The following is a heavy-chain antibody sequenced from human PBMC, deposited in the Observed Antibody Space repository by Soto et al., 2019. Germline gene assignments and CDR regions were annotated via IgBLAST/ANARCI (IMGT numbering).Heavy chain of an antibody. D-gene: IGHD1-26*01. CDR3: ARALAGSYGY. J-gene: IGHJ4*02. V-gene: IGHV6-1*01. CDR1: GDSVSSKDAA. Sequence: SQTLSLTCAISGDSVSSKDAAWNWIRQSPSRGLEWLGRTYYRSKWSTDYAVSLKGRITVKPDTSKNQFSLQLNSVTPEEAAVYYCARALAGSYGYWGQGTLVTVSS. CDR2: TYYRSKWST.